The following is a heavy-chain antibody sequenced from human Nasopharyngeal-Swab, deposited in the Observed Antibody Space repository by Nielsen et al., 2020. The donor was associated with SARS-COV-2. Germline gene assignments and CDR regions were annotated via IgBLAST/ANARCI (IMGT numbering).Heavy chain of an antibody. J-gene: IGHJ4*02. CDR1: GFIFSASA. V-gene: IGHV3-73*01. CDR2: IGDKDHNYAT. CDR3: TTDFYFDY. Sequence: GVLKISCAASGFIFSASAIHWVRQASGKGLEWVGRIGDKDHNYATTYGASVQGRFTIFRDDSKNTAFLQMDSLKTEDTALYYCTTDFYFDYWGQGTLVTVSS.